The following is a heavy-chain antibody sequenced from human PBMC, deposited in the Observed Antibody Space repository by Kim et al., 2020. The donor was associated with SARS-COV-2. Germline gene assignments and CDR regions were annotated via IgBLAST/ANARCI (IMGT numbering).Heavy chain of an antibody. CDR1: GFTFSSYG. V-gene: IGHV3-30*18. D-gene: IGHD5-18*01. CDR2: ISYDGSNK. CDR3: AKDWSGYSSAANDY. J-gene: IGHJ4*02. Sequence: GGSLRLSCAASGFTFSSYGMHWVRQAPGKGLEWVAVISYDGSNKYYADSVKGRFTISRDNSKNTLYLQMNSLRAEDTAVYYCAKDWSGYSSAANDYWGQGTLVTVSS.